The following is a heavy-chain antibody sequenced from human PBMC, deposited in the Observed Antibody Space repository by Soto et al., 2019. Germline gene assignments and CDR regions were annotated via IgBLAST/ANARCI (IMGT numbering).Heavy chain of an antibody. V-gene: IGHV1-69*01. Sequence: QVQLVQSGAEVKKPGSSVKVSCKASGGTFSSYAISWVRQAPGQGLEWMGGIIPIFGTANYAQKFQGIVTITADESTSTAYMELGSLRSEDTAVYYCSRAFSITMVRGVPNWFAPWGQGTLVTVSS. CDR2: IIPIFGTA. CDR3: SRAFSITMVRGVPNWFAP. CDR1: GGTFSSYA. J-gene: IGHJ5*02. D-gene: IGHD3-10*01.